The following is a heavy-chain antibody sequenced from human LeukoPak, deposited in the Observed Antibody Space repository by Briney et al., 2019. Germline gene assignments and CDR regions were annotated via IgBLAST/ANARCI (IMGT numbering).Heavy chain of an antibody. J-gene: IGHJ3*02. Sequence: PSEALSLTCTVSGGSISSGGYYWSWIRQHPGKGLEWIGYIYYSGSTYYNPSLKSRVTISVDTSKNQFSLKLSSVTAADTAVYYCARERGRAFDIWGQGTMVTVSS. CDR2: IYYSGST. D-gene: IGHD1-26*01. CDR3: ARERGRAFDI. V-gene: IGHV4-31*03. CDR1: GGSISSGGYY.